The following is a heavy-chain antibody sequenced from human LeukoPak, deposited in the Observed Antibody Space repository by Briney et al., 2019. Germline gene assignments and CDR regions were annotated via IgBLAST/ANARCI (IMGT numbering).Heavy chain of an antibody. J-gene: IGHJ4*02. CDR3: ARGDTVTNNFDY. Sequence: ASVKVSCKASGYTFSTYGISWVRQAPGQGLEWMGWISTYNGNTNYAQKLQGRVTMTTDTSTSTAYMELRSLRSDDTAVYYCARGDTVTNNFDYWGPGTLVTVSS. V-gene: IGHV1-18*01. CDR1: GYTFSTYG. D-gene: IGHD4-17*01. CDR2: ISTYNGNT.